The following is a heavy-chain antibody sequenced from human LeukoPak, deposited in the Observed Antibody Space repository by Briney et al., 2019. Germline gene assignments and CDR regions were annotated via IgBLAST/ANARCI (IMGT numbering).Heavy chain of an antibody. CDR1: GFSFGTYW. D-gene: IGHD3-3*01. Sequence: PGGSLRLSCAASGFSFGTYWMSWVRQAPGKGLEWVANIKQDGSEKYYVDSVKGRFTISRDNAKNSLYLQMNGLRAEDTAFYYCAKAELGVDTFFDYWGQGTLVTVSS. CDR3: AKAELGVDTFFDY. V-gene: IGHV3-7*03. CDR2: IKQDGSEK. J-gene: IGHJ4*02.